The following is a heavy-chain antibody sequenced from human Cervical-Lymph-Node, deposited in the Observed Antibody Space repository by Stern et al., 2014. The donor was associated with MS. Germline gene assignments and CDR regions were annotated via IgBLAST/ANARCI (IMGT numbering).Heavy chain of an antibody. J-gene: IGHJ4*02. CDR3: ARDRYGDPFDY. Sequence: QVQLGQSGAELKKPGASMKVSCKTSGYTFRDYYIQWVRQAPGQGLEYMGWIHPNSGSTNYAEKFRGRVTMTSDTSINTAYLELNGLQADDTAIYYCARDRYGDPFDYWGQGTLVTVSS. CDR1: GYTFRDYY. CDR2: IHPNSGST. V-gene: IGHV1-2*02. D-gene: IGHD4-17*01.